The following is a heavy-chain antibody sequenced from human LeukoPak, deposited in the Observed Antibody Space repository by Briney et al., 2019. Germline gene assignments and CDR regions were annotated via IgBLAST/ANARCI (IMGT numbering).Heavy chain of an antibody. J-gene: IGHJ3*02. CDR3: ASRRDGYIPDAFDI. D-gene: IGHD5-24*01. CDR1: GFTVSSNY. V-gene: IGHV3-66*01. CDR2: IYSGGST. Sequence: PGGSPRLSCAASGFTVSSNYMSWVRQAPGKGLEWVSVIYSGGSTYYADSVKGRFTISRDNSKNTLYLQMNSLRAEDTAVYYCASRRDGYIPDAFDIWGQGTMVTVSS.